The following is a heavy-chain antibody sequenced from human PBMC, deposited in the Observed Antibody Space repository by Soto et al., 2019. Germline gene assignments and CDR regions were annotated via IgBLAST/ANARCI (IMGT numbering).Heavy chain of an antibody. CDR3: ARVSCSGDSCYFDY. J-gene: IGHJ4*02. V-gene: IGHV1-3*01. CDR2: INAGNGNT. CDR1: GYTFTSYA. D-gene: IGHD2-15*01. Sequence: ASVKVSCKASGYTFTSYAMHWVRQAPGQRLEWMGWINAGNGNTKYSQKFQGRVTITRDTSASTAYMELSSLRSEDTAVYYCARVSCSGDSCYFDYWGQGTLVTVSS.